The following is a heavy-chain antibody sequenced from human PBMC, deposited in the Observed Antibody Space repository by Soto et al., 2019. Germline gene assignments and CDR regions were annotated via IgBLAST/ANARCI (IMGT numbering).Heavy chain of an antibody. V-gene: IGHV4-61*01. Sequence: ASETLSLTCTVSGGSVSSGNYYWSWIRQPPGKGLEWIGYIYYSGSTNYNPSLKSRVTISVDTSKNQFSLKLSSVTAADTAVYYCARLSGSYYRANYFDYWGQGTLVTVSS. CDR2: IYYSGST. CDR3: ARLSGSYYRANYFDY. CDR1: GGSVSSGNYY. D-gene: IGHD3-10*01. J-gene: IGHJ4*02.